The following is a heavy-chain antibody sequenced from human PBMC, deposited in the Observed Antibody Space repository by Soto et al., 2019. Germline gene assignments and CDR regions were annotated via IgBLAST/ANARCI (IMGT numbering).Heavy chain of an antibody. CDR1: GFTFTSYS. Sequence: GVSLRLSCAASGFTFTSYSMNWVRQAPGQGLEWVSYITSKSTTIKYADSVKGRFTVSRDNAKNSLYLQLNSLRDEDTAVYYCAREMGACSDSSCYPGPYDSWGQGTLVTVSS. CDR2: ITSKSTTI. J-gene: IGHJ5*02. D-gene: IGHD3-16*01. V-gene: IGHV3-48*02. CDR3: AREMGACSDSSCYPGPYDS.